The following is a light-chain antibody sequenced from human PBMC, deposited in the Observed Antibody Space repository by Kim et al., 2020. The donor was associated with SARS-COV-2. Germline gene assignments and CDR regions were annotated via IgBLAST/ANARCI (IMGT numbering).Light chain of an antibody. CDR2: GAS. CDR3: QQYNNWPWT. J-gene: IGKJ1*01. CDR1: QSVSSN. V-gene: IGKV3-15*01. Sequence: EIVMTHSPATLSVSPGERVTLSCRASQSVSSNLAWYQQKPGQAPRLLIYGASTRATGIPVRFSGSGSGTEFTLTITGLQSEDFAVYYCQQYNNWPWTFGQGTKVDIK.